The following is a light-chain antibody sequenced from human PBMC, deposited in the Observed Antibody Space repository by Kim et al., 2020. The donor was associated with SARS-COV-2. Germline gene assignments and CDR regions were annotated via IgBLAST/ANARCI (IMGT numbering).Light chain of an antibody. V-gene: IGLV3-9*01. CDR1: SIGAKS. CDR2: RDR. J-gene: IGLJ3*02. CDR3: HVWDSNTAV. Sequence: SYELTQPLSESVALGQTARITCGGSSIGAKSVHWYQQKPGQAPVLVIYRDRNRPSGIPERFSGSTSGNTATLTISRAQAGDEADYYCHVWDSNTAVFGGGTQLTVL.